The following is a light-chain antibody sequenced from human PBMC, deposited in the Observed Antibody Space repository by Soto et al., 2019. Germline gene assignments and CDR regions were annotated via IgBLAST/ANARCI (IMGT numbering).Light chain of an antibody. V-gene: IGLV1-44*01. CDR3: AAWADSLNGVV. Sequence: QSVLTQPPSASGTPGQRVTISCSGSSSNIGSNTVNWYQQLPGTAPKLLIYTNNQRPSGLPDRFSGSKSGTSASLAISGPQSEDEADYYCAAWADSLNGVVFGGGTQLTVL. J-gene: IGLJ2*01. CDR2: TNN. CDR1: SSNIGSNT.